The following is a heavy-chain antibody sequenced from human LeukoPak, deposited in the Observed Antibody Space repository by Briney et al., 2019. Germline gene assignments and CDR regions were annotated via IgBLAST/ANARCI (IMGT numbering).Heavy chain of an antibody. CDR2: IKQDGSEK. CDR1: GFTFSSYW. V-gene: IGHV3-7*01. CDR3: AREGYSSSPFNDY. D-gene: IGHD6-6*01. Sequence: GGSLRLSCAASGFTFSSYWMSWVRQAPGKGLEWVANIKQDGSEKYYVDSVKGRFTISRDNAKNSLYLQMNSLRAEDTAVYYCAREGYSSSPFNDYWGQGTLVTVSS. J-gene: IGHJ4*02.